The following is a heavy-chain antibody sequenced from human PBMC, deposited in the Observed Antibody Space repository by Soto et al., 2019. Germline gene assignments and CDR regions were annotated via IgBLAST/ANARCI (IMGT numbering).Heavy chain of an antibody. J-gene: IGHJ4*02. CDR2: IYYSGST. V-gene: IGHV4-30-4*01. Sequence: QVQLQESGPGLVKPSQTLSLTCTVSGGSISSGDYYWSWIRQPPGKGLEWIGYIYYSGSTCYNRCLKRRVTIAVETSKNQFSLKVSSVTAADTAVYYCARDYGGNFIFDYWGQGTLVTVSS. CDR1: GGSISSGDYY. CDR3: ARDYGGNFIFDY. D-gene: IGHD4-17*01.